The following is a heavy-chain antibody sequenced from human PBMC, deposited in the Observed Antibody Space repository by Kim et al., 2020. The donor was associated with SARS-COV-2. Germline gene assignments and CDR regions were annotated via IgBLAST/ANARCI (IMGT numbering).Heavy chain of an antibody. J-gene: IGHJ4*02. CDR2: FSGNGAST. D-gene: IGHD3-10*01. V-gene: IGHV3-23*01. Sequence: GGSLRLSCAVSGFPFINYAMSWVRQAPGKGLEWVSTFSGNGASTYYTYAGKGRFTISRDNPKNTLSLQMSSLRAADTAVYYCAKSFNYGSGSNYQTFDDWGQGTLVTVSS. CDR1: GFPFINYA. CDR3: AKSFNYGSGSNYQTFDD.